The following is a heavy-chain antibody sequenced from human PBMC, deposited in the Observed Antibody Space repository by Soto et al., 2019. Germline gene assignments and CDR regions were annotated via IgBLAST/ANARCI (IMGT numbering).Heavy chain of an antibody. CDR3: ARLITTSSIYYYYYMDV. Sequence: GGSLRLSCAASGFTFSSYSMNWVRQAPGKGLEWASSISSSSSYIYYADSVKGRSTISRDNAKNSLYLQMNGLRAEDTAVYYCARLITTSSIYYYYYMDVWGKGTTVTVSS. J-gene: IGHJ6*03. CDR2: ISSSSSYI. V-gene: IGHV3-21*01. CDR1: GFTFSSYS. D-gene: IGHD4-4*01.